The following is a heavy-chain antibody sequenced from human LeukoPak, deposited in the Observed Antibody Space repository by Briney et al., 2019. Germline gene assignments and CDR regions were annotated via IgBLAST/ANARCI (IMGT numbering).Heavy chain of an antibody. CDR1: GYTFTSYG. CDR3: AGGVAGLDY. Sequence: SVNVSCKASGYTFTSYGISWVRQAPGQGLEWVGWISAYNGDTNYAQKLQGGVTMTTDTSTSTAYMELRSLRSDYTAVYYYAGGVAGLDYWGQGTLVTVSS. CDR2: ISAYNGDT. J-gene: IGHJ4*02. V-gene: IGHV1-18*01. D-gene: IGHD6-19*01.